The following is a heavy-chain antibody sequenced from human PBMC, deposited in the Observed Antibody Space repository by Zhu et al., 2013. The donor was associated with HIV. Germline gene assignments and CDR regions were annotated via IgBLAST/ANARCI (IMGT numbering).Heavy chain of an antibody. CDR1: TGTLSSYA. Sequence: QVQLVQSGAEVKKPGSSVRLSCQASTGTLSSYAISWIRQAPGQGLEWMGWISGNNDDANIVQRFQGRVTMTTDTSTTTAYMELRSLRSDDTAVFYCARDYYSDYVFDYWGQGTLVTVSS. CDR2: ISGNNDDA. CDR3: ARDYYSDYVFDY. J-gene: IGHJ4*02. V-gene: IGHV1-18*01. D-gene: IGHD4-17*01.